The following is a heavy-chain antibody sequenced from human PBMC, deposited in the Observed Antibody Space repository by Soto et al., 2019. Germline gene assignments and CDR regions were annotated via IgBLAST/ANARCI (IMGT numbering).Heavy chain of an antibody. CDR3: VXXXXXXXXXXXXXXXXX. J-gene: IGHJ4*02. V-gene: IGHV1-69*08. Sequence: EWMGRIIPLLDTTNYAQKFQGRVTITADKSTGTAYMELNSLRSEDTAVYYWVXXXXXXXXXXXXXXXXXWGQGTLVTVSS. CDR2: IIPLLDTT.